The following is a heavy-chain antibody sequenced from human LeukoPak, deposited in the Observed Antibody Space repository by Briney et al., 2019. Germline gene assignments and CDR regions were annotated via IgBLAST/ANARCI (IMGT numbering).Heavy chain of an antibody. CDR1: GFTFSDYY. Sequence: GSLRLSCAASGFTFSDYYMNWIRQAPGKGLECVSYISGSGGTIYYADSVKGRFTISRDNSKNTLYLQMNSLRAEDTAVYFCARVATGSYDWFDPWGQGTLVTVSS. J-gene: IGHJ5*02. CDR2: ISGSGGTI. CDR3: ARVATGSYDWFDP. V-gene: IGHV3-11*04. D-gene: IGHD3-10*01.